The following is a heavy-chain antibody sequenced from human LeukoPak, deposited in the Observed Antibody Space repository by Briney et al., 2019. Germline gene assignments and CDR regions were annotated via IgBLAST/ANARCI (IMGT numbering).Heavy chain of an antibody. CDR2: TYYRSKWYN. CDR3: ARDLYYYGSGSYYKPLDY. J-gene: IGHJ4*02. D-gene: IGHD3-10*01. Sequence: SHTLSLTFAISADSVSINSAALNWIRQSPSRGLEWLGRTYYRSKWYNDYAVSVKSRITINPDTSKNQFSLQLNSVTPEDTAVYYCARDLYYYGSGSYYKPLDYWGQGTLVTVSS. V-gene: IGHV6-1*01. CDR1: ADSVSINSAA.